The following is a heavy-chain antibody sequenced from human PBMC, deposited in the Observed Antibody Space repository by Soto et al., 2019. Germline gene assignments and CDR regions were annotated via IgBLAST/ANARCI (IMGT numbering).Heavy chain of an antibody. D-gene: IGHD3-22*01. CDR3: TRADYYDSSGYLSPFDY. V-gene: IGHV3-49*04. CDR1: GFTFGDYA. J-gene: IGHJ4*02. CDR2: IRSKAYGGTT. Sequence: GSLRISCTASGFTFGDYAMSWVRQAPGKGLEWVGFIRSKAYGGTTEYAASVKGRFTISRDDSKSIAYLQMNSLKTEDTAVYYCTRADYYDSSGYLSPFDYWGQGTMVTVSS.